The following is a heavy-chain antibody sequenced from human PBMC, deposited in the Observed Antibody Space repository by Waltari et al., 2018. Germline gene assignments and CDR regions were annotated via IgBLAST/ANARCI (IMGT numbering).Heavy chain of an antibody. V-gene: IGHV3-30*02. Sequence: QVQLVESGGGVVQPGGSLRLSCAASGFTFSSYGMHWVRQAPGTGLEWVAFIRYDGSNKYYEVSEKGRLTIPRYNSKNTLYLQMNSLRAEYTAVYYCAKTLGYDSSRSPYYYYMDVWGKGTTVTVSS. CDR1: GFTFSSYG. CDR2: IRYDGSNK. D-gene: IGHD3-22*01. J-gene: IGHJ6*03. CDR3: AKTLGYDSSRSPYYYYMDV.